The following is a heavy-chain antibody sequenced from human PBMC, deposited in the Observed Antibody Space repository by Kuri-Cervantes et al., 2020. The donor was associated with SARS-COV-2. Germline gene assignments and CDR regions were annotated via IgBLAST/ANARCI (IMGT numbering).Heavy chain of an antibody. V-gene: IGHV5-51*01. CDR1: GYSFTSYW. CDR2: IYPGDSDT. Sequence: KVSCKGSGYSFTSYWIGWVRQMPGKGLEWMGIIYPGDSDTRYSPSFQGQVTISADKSISTALLQWSSLKASDTAMYYCARRAYGEQVDYYYMDVWGKGTTVTVSS. J-gene: IGHJ6*03. D-gene: IGHD4-17*01. CDR3: ARRAYGEQVDYYYMDV.